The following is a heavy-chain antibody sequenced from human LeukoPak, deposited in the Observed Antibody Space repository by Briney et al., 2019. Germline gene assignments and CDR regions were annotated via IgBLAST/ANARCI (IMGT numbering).Heavy chain of an antibody. Sequence: GGSLRLSCAASGFTFSSYAIGWVRQAPGKGLEWVAAISGSGGSTYYADSVKGRFTISRDNAKNSLYLQMNSLRAEDTAVYYCARDTGYCTFDYWGQGTLVTVSS. CDR2: ISGSGGST. J-gene: IGHJ4*02. CDR1: GFTFSSYA. V-gene: IGHV3-23*01. D-gene: IGHD3-9*01. CDR3: ARDTGYCTFDY.